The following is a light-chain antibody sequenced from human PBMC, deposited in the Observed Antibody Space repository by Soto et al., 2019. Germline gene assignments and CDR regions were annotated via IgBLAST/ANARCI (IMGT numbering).Light chain of an antibody. Sequence: ALTHRAAVSGSPGQSITISCTGTGSDVGGYDYVSWYQHHPGKAPKVMIYEVTNRPSGVSNRFSGSKSGNTASLTISGLLAEDEADYYCSSYTSSSTYVFGTGTKVTVL. V-gene: IGLV2-14*01. CDR2: EVT. CDR3: SSYTSSSTYV. J-gene: IGLJ1*01. CDR1: GSDVGGYDY.